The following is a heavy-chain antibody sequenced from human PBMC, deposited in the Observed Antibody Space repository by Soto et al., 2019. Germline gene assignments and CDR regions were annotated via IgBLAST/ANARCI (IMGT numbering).Heavy chain of an antibody. V-gene: IGHV1-8*01. CDR3: ARDKVGMVDY. CDR2: MNPNSVNT. Sequence: QVQLVQSGAEVKKPGASVKVSCKASGYTFTSYDINWVRQATGQGLEWMGWMNPNSVNTGYAQKCQGRGTMTRNTSISTAYLALSSLRSEDTAVYYCARDKVGMVDYWGQGTLVTVSS. J-gene: IGHJ4*02. D-gene: IGHD5-12*01. CDR1: GYTFTSYD.